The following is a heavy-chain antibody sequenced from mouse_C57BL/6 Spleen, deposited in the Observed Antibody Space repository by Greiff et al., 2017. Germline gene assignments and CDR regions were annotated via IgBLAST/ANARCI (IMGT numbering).Heavy chain of an antibody. J-gene: IGHJ4*01. CDR3: ARKGLGTGPYAMDY. D-gene: IGHD3-3*01. CDR1: GYSFTGYY. V-gene: IGHV1-42*01. CDR2: INPSTGGT. Sequence: EVQLQQSGPELVKPGASVKISCKASGYSFTGYYMNWVKQSPEKSLEWIGEINPSTGGTTYNQKFKAKATLTVDKSSSTAYMQLKSLTSEDSAVYYCARKGLGTGPYAMDYWGQGTSVTVSS.